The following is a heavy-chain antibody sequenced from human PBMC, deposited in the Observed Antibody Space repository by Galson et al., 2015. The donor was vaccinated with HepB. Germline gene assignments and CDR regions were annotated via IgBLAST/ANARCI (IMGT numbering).Heavy chain of an antibody. CDR1: GFTFSSYA. Sequence: SLRLSCAASGFTFSSYAMHWVRQAPGKGLEWVAVISYDGSNKYYADSVKGRFTISRDNSKNTLYLQMNRLRAEDTAVYYCARPGGGLGGLGGGLERPGWFDPWGQGTLVTVSS. J-gene: IGHJ5*02. D-gene: IGHD1-1*01. V-gene: IGHV3-30-3*01. CDR3: ARPGGGLGGLGGGLERPGWFDP. CDR2: ISYDGSNK.